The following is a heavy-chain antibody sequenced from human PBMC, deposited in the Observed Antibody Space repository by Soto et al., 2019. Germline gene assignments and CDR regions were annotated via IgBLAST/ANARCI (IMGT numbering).Heavy chain of an antibody. CDR3: ARLLWFGELSTYYFDY. CDR1: GGSISSSSYY. CDR2: IYYSGST. D-gene: IGHD3-10*01. V-gene: IGHV4-39*01. J-gene: IGHJ4*02. Sequence: QLQLQESGPGLVKPSETLSLTCTVSGGSISSSSYYWGWIRQPPGKGLEWIGSIYYSGSTYYNPSLKSRVTRSVDTSKNQFSLKLSSVTAADTAVYYCARLLWFGELSTYYFDYWGQGTLVTVSS.